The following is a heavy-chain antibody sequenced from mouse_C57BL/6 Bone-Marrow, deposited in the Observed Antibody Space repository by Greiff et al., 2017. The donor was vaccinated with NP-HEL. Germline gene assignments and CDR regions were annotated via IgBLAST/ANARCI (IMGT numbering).Heavy chain of an antibody. CDR2: IDPSDSYT. J-gene: IGHJ3*01. D-gene: IGHD1-1*01. V-gene: IGHV1-50*01. Sequence: QVQLQQPGAELVKPGASVKLSCKASGSTFTSYWMQWVKQRPGQGREWIGEIDPSDSYTNYNQKFKGKATLTVDTSSSTAYMQLSSLTSEDSAVYYCARKGAYGKVAYWGQGTLVTVSA. CDR1: GSTFTSYW. CDR3: ARKGAYGKVAY.